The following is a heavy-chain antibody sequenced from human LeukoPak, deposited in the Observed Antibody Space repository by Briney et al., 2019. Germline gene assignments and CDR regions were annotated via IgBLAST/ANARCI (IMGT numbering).Heavy chain of an antibody. V-gene: IGHV1-2*02. CDR2: INPNSGGT. D-gene: IGHD6-13*01. Sequence: GASVKVSCKASGYTFTGYYKHWVRQAPGQGLEWMGWINPNSGGTNYAQKFQGRVTMTRDTSISTAYMELSGLRSDDTAVYYCARDVRAGIAAAGTNYWGQGTLVTVSS. J-gene: IGHJ4*02. CDR3: ARDVRAGIAAAGTNY. CDR1: GYTFTGYY.